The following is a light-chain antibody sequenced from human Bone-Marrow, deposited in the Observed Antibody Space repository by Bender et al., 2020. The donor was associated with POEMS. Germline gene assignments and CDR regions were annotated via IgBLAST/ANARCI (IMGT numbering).Light chain of an antibody. CDR1: SSNIGNHG. CDR2: YDD. J-gene: IGLJ3*02. V-gene: IGLV1-36*01. CDR3: SAWDDSLSGWV. Sequence: QSVVTQPPSLSEAPRQRVTISCSGSSSNIGNHGVNWYQQLPGEAPKLLIYYDDLLTPGVSDRFSASKSCTSASLAISELQSEDEALYSCSAWDDSLSGWVFGGGTKLTVL.